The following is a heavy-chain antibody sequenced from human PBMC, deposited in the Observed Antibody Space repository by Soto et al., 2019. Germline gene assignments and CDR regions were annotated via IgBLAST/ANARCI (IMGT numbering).Heavy chain of an antibody. V-gene: IGHV5-51*01. J-gene: IGHJ4*02. D-gene: IGHD6-13*01. CDR2: IYPGDSDT. CDR1: GYSFTSYW. CDR3: ALTSYSSSFDY. Sequence: GGSLRLSCKGSGYSFTSYWIGWVRQMPGKGLEWMGIIYPGDSDTRYSPSFQGQVTISADKSISTAYLQWSSLKASDTAMYYCALTSYSSSFDYWGQGTLVTVSS.